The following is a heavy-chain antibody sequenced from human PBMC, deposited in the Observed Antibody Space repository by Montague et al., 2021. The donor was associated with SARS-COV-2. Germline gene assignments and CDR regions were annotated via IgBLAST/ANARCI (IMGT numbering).Heavy chain of an antibody. CDR2: IYYSGST. CDR3: ARAGGFYDYWSGYSSSAGFFDH. J-gene: IGHJ5*02. Sequence: SETLSLTCTVSGGSVSSYYWSWIRQSPGKGLQLLGYIYYSGSTDYNPSLNSRVTMSVDTSKNQLSLRLNSVTTADTAVYFCARAGGFYDYWSGYSSSAGFFDHWGQGILVTASS. D-gene: IGHD3-3*01. CDR1: GGSVSSYY. V-gene: IGHV4-59*02.